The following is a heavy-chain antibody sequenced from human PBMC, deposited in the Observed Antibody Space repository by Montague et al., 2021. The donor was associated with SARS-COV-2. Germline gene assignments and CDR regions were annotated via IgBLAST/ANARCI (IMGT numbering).Heavy chain of an antibody. CDR1: NGSFSSYY. V-gene: IGHV4-34*01. D-gene: IGHD5-12*01. CDR2: ITPSGST. Sequence: SETLSLTCAVYNGSFSSYYWSWIRQPPGKGLEWIGDITPSGSTNHSPSLRSRVTLSVDTSKNQFSLDLSPVTAADTAVYYCARGPLRLKWLRPFDYWGQGTLVTVSS. J-gene: IGHJ4*02. CDR3: ARGPLRLKWLRPFDY.